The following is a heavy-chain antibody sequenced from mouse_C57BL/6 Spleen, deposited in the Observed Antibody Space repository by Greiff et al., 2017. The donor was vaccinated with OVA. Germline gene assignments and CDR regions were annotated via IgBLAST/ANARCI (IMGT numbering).Heavy chain of an antibody. V-gene: IGHV5-4*01. CDR2: ISDGGSYT. D-gene: IGHD2-4*01. J-gene: IGHJ1*03. CDR3: ARVYDYDGGWYFDV. Sequence: EVQLVESGGGLVKPGGSLKLSCAASGFTFSSYAMSWVRQTPEKRLEWVATISDGGSYTYYPDNVKGRFTISRDNAKNNLYLQMSHLKSEDTAMYYCARVYDYDGGWYFDVWGTGTTVTVSS. CDR1: GFTFSSYA.